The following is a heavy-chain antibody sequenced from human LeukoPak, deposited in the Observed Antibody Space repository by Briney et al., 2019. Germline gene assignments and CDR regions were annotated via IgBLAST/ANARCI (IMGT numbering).Heavy chain of an antibody. J-gene: IGHJ5*02. V-gene: IGHV4-34*01. Sequence: MPSETLSLTCAVYGGSFSGYYWSWIRQPPGKGLEWIGEINHSGSTNYNPSLKSRVTISVDTSKNQFSLKLSSVTAADTAVYYCARDGPNFLTGYPHNWFDPWGQGTLVTVSS. D-gene: IGHD3-9*01. CDR1: GGSFSGYY. CDR2: INHSGST. CDR3: ARDGPNFLTGYPHNWFDP.